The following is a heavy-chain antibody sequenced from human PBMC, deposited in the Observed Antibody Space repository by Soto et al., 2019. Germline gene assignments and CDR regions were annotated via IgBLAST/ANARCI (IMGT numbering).Heavy chain of an antibody. J-gene: IGHJ3*02. CDR2: IYYSGST. CDR1: GGSISSYY. CDR3: ARQQWLVLNAFDI. V-gene: IGHV4-59*01. D-gene: IGHD6-19*01. Sequence: QVQLQESGPGLVKPSETLSLTCTVSGGSISSYYWSWIRQPPGKGLEWIGYIYYSGSTNYNPSLQPRVTISVDTSKNQFSLKLSSVPAADTAVYYCARQQWLVLNAFDIWGQGTMVTVSS.